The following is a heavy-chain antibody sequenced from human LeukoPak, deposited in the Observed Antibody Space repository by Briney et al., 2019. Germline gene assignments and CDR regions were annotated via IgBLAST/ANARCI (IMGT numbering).Heavy chain of an antibody. Sequence: ASVKVSCKASGGTYSSYAISWVRQAPGQGLEWMGGIIPIFGTANYAQKFQGRVTITTDESTSTAYMELSSLRSEDTAVYYCARERAIVGATPRYYGMDVWGQGTTVTVSS. J-gene: IGHJ6*02. CDR1: GGTYSSYA. V-gene: IGHV1-69*05. D-gene: IGHD1-26*01. CDR3: ARERAIVGATPRYYGMDV. CDR2: IIPIFGTA.